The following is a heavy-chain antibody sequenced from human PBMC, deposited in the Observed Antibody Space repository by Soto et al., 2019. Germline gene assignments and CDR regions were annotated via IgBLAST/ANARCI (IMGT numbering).Heavy chain of an antibody. D-gene: IGHD3-22*01. V-gene: IGHV3-7*03. CDR1: GFTFSSYW. CDR2: IKQDGSEK. Sequence: GGSLRFSCAASGFTFSSYWMSRVRQAPGKGLEWVANIKQDGSEKYYVDSVKGRFTISRDNAKNSLYLQMNSLRAEDTAVYYCARDYYDSSGYSYYFDYWGQGTLVTVSS. J-gene: IGHJ4*02. CDR3: ARDYYDSSGYSYYFDY.